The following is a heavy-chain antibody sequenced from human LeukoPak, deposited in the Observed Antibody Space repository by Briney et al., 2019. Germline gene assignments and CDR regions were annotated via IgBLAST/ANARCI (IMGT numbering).Heavy chain of an antibody. CDR1: GGSFSGYY. V-gene: IGHV4-59*10. J-gene: IGHJ4*02. CDR2: IYTSGST. CDR3: ARGPTITRYNWAFDY. D-gene: IGHD1-20*01. Sequence: SETLSLTCAVYGGSFSGYYWSWIRQPAGKGLEWIGRIYTSGSTNYNPSLKSRVTISVDTSKNQFSLKLSSVTAADTAVYYCARGPTITRYNWAFDYWGQGTLVTVSS.